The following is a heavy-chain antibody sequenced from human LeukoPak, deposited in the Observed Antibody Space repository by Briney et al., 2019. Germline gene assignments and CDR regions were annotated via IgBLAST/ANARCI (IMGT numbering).Heavy chain of an antibody. V-gene: IGHV3-21*01. Sequence: PGGSLRLSCAASGYTFSSDTMNWVRQAPGKTLEWVSSISSGSSYIYYADSVKGRFTISRDNAKDSLYLQMNSLRADDTAVYYCAKRGGSYCSGGGCSIFDYWGQGTLVTVSS. CDR2: ISSGSSYI. CDR1: GYTFSSDT. CDR3: AKRGGSYCSGGGCSIFDY. D-gene: IGHD2-15*01. J-gene: IGHJ4*02.